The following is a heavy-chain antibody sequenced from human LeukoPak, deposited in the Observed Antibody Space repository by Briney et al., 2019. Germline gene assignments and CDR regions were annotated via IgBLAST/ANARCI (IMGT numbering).Heavy chain of an antibody. CDR2: ISVPGGNT. D-gene: IGHD5-24*01. CDR3: AKSGYNRFDY. V-gene: IGHV3-23*01. CDR1: GFTFSTYA. Sequence: GGSLRLSCAASGFTFSTYAMTWVRQAPGKALEWVSLISVPGGNTYYADSVKGRFTISRDNSKNTLYLQMNSLRAEDTAVYYCAKSGYNRFDYWGQGTLVTVSS. J-gene: IGHJ4*02.